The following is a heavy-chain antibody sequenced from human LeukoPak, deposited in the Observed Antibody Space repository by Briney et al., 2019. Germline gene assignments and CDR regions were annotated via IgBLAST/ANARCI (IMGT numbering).Heavy chain of an antibody. V-gene: IGHV1-69*05. CDR3: ASSYSSGRVDY. D-gene: IGHD6-19*01. CDR1: GYTFTSYA. J-gene: IGHJ4*02. Sequence: SVKVSCKASGYTFTSYAISWVRQAPGQGLEWMGGIIPIFGTANYAQKFQGRVTITTDESTSTAYMELSSLRSEDTAVYYCASSYSSGRVDYWGQGTLVTVSS. CDR2: IIPIFGTA.